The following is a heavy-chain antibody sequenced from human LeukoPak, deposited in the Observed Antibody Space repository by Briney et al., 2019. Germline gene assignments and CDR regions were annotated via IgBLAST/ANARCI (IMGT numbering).Heavy chain of an antibody. J-gene: IGHJ4*02. CDR1: GFTVSSNY. Sequence: GGSLRLSCAASGFTVSSNYMSWVRQAPGKGLEWVSVIYSGGSTYYADSVKGRFTISRDNSKNTLYLQMNNLRTEDTAVYYCARDRPGGGELDFDYWGQGTLVTVSS. V-gene: IGHV3-53*05. CDR3: ARDRPGGGELDFDY. CDR2: IYSGGST. D-gene: IGHD3-10*01.